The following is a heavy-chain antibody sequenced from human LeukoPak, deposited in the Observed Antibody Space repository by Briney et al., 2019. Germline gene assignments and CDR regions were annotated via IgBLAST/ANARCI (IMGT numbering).Heavy chain of an antibody. Sequence: ASVKVSCRASGYTFTSYYMHWVRQAPGQGLEWMGIINPSGGSTSYAQKFQGRVTMTRDMSTSTVYMELSSLRSEDTAVYYCARASYYYDSGFLMHYWGQGTLVTVSS. CDR2: INPSGGST. J-gene: IGHJ4*02. D-gene: IGHD3-22*01. V-gene: IGHV1-46*01. CDR3: ARASYYYDSGFLMHY. CDR1: GYTFTSYY.